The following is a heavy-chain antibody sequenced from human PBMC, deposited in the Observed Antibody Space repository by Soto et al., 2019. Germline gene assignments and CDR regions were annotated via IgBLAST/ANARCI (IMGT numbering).Heavy chain of an antibody. J-gene: IGHJ4*02. CDR1: GFTVSSNY. CDR2: IYSGGST. CDR3: ARAPHYDFWSGYFGY. Sequence: GSLRLSCAASGFTVSSNYMSWVRQAPGKGLEWVSVIYSGGSTYYADSVKGRFTISRDNSKNTLYLQMNSLRAEDTAVYYCARAPHYDFWSGYFGYWGQGTLVTVSS. V-gene: IGHV3-53*01. D-gene: IGHD3-3*01.